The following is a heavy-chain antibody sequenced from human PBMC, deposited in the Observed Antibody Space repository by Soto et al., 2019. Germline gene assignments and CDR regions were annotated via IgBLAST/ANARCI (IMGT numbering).Heavy chain of an antibody. Sequence: SETLSLTCTVSGGSISSYYWSWIRQPPGKGLEWIGYIYYSGSTNYNPSLKSRVTISVDTSKNQFSLKLSSVTAADTAVYYCARGGSVRAAQDYWGQGTLVTVSS. CDR2: IYYSGST. CDR1: GGSISSYY. J-gene: IGHJ4*02. V-gene: IGHV4-59*01. D-gene: IGHD6-6*01. CDR3: ARGGSVRAAQDY.